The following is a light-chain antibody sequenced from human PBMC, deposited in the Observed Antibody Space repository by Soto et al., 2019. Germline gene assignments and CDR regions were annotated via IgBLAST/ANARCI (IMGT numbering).Light chain of an antibody. V-gene: IGKV3D-20*02. J-gene: IGKJ1*01. CDR2: GVS. CDR3: QQANDWPPT. CDR1: QSVTSNY. Sequence: EVVMTQSPATLSVSPGERATLSCRASQSVTSNYLAWYQQKPGQAPRLLIYGVSSRATGVPDRFSGSGSGTDFTLTISRLEPEDFAVYYCQQANDWPPTFGQGTRV.